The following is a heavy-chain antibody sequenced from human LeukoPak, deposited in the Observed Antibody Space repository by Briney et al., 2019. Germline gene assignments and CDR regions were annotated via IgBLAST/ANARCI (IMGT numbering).Heavy chain of an antibody. CDR2: IYYSGST. CDR3: ARFDSYSYSQYFDY. J-gene: IGHJ4*02. V-gene: IGHV4-30-4*01. D-gene: IGHD5-18*01. Sequence: SETLSLTRTVSGGSISSGDYYWSWIRQPPGKGLEWIGYIYYSGSTYYNPSLKSRVTISVDTSKNQFSLKLSSVTAADTAVYYCARFDSYSYSQYFDYWGQGTLVTVSS. CDR1: GGSISSGDYY.